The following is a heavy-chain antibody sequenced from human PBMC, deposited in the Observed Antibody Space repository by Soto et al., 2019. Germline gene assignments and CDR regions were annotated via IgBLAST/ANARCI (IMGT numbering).Heavy chain of an antibody. V-gene: IGHV1-69*01. CDR1: GGTFSIYT. Sequence: QVQLVQSGAEVKKPGSSVKVSCKASGGTFSIYTISWVRQAPGQGLEWMGGSANSAQKFQGRLTVTADESTSTVYLELSSLTSEDTAVYYCASEVPPDMAWFDPWGQGTLVSVSS. D-gene: IGHD3-9*01. CDR2: SA. CDR3: ASEVPPDMAWFDP. J-gene: IGHJ5*02.